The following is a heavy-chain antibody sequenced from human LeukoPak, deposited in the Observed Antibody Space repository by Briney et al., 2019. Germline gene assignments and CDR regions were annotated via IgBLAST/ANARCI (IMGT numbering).Heavy chain of an antibody. CDR3: ARRPPGDSYGYDY. CDR2: IYSGGST. V-gene: IGHV3-66*04. D-gene: IGHD5-18*01. Sequence: GGSLRLSCAASGFTVSRNYVSWVRQAPGKGLEWVSVIYSGGSTYYADSVKGRFTISRDNSENTLYLQMNSLRAEDTAVYYCARRPPGDSYGYDYWGQGTLVAVSS. CDR1: GFTVSRNY. J-gene: IGHJ4*02.